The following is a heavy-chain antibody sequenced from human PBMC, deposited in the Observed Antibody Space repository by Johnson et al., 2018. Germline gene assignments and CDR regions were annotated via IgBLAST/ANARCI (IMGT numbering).Heavy chain of an antibody. CDR1: GFTFSDYY. J-gene: IGHJ3*02. V-gene: IGHV3-11*01. D-gene: IGHD1-26*01. CDR3: ARDQRVGYAFDI. CDR2: ISSSGSTI. Sequence: QVQLVQSGGGLVKPGGSLRLSCAASGFTFSDYYMSWIRQAPGKGLEWVSYISSSGSTIYYADSVTGRFTIYRDNAKNSLYLQMNSLRAVDTAVDYCARDQRVGYAFDIWGQGTMVTVSS.